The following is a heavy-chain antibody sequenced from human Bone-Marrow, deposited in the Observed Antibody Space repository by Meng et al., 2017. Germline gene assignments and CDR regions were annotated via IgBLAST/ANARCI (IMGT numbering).Heavy chain of an antibody. CDR2: INHSGST. J-gene: IGHJ4*02. CDR3: ARDPELRYFDWLLSPLNFDY. Sequence: ESLKISCAVYGGSFSGYYWSWIRQPPGKGLEWIGEINHSGSTNYNPSLKSRVTISVDTSKNQFSLKLSSVTAADTAVYYCARDPELRYFDWLLSPLNFDYWGQGTLVTVSS. CDR1: GGSFSGYY. D-gene: IGHD3-9*01. V-gene: IGHV4-34*01.